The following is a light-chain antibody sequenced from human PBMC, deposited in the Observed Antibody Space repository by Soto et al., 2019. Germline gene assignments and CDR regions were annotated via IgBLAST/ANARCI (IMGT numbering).Light chain of an antibody. Sequence: QSVLTQPPSPSGSPGQSVTISCTGTSSDVGGYNYVSWYQQHPGKAPKLMIYEVSKRPSGVPDRFSGSKSGNTASLTVSGLQAEDDADYYCSSYAGSNNWVFGGGTKVTVL. CDR1: SSDVGGYNY. J-gene: IGLJ3*02. V-gene: IGLV2-8*01. CDR2: EVS. CDR3: SSYAGSNNWV.